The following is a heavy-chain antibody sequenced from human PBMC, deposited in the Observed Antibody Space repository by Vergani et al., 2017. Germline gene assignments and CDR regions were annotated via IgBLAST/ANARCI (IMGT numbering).Heavy chain of an antibody. J-gene: IGHJ4*02. Sequence: QLQLQESGPGLVKPSETLSLTCTVSGGSISSSSYYWGWIRQPPGKGLEWIGSIYYSGSTYYNPSLKSRVTISVDTSKNQFSLKLSSVTAADTAVYYCARVYRNARILDYWGQGTLVTVSS. V-gene: IGHV4-39*07. CDR3: ARVYRNARILDY. CDR1: GGSISSSSYY. D-gene: IGHD3-16*02. CDR2: IYYSGST.